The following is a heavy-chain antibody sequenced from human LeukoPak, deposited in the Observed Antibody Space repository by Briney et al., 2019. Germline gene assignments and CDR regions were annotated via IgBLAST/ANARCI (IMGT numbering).Heavy chain of an antibody. D-gene: IGHD3-10*01. CDR1: GGTFSSYA. J-gene: IGHJ6*02. V-gene: IGHV1-69*04. Sequence: SVKVSCKASGGTFSSYAISWVRQAPGQGLEWMGRIIPILGIANYAQKFQGRVTITADKSTSTAYMELSSLRSEDTAVYYCARCHPFYYGSGDYYYYYGMDVWGQGTTVTVSS. CDR3: ARCHPFYYGSGDYYYYYGMDV. CDR2: IIPILGIA.